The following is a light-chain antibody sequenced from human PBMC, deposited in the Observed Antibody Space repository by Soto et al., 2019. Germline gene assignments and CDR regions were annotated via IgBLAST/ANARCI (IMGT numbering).Light chain of an antibody. V-gene: IGLV2-14*03. J-gene: IGLJ1*01. CDR3: SSYRRGSTYV. CDR2: DVT. Sequence: QSVLTQPASVSGSPGQSITVSCTGTSSDVGGYNYVSWYQQHPGKAPRLLIYDVTNRPSGVSNRFSGSKSGNTASLTISGLQAEVEADYYCSSYRRGSTYVFGTGTKVTV. CDR1: SSDVGGYNY.